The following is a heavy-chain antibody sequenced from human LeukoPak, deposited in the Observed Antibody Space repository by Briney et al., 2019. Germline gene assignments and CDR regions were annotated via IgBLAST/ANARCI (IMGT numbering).Heavy chain of an antibody. CDR1: GFTFSSYS. V-gene: IGHV3-21*01. Sequence: GGSLRLSCAASGFTFSSYSMNWVRQAPGKGPEWVSSISSSSSYIYYADSVKGRFTISRDNAKNSLYLQMNSLRAEDTAVYYCARSVPVDIVATIGSYYYYGMDVWGQGTTVTVSS. J-gene: IGHJ6*02. D-gene: IGHD5-12*01. CDR2: ISSSSSYI. CDR3: ARSVPVDIVATIGSYYYYGMDV.